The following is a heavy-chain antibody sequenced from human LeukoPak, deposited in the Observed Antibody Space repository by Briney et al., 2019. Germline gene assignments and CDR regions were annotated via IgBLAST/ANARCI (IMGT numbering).Heavy chain of an antibody. Sequence: GGSLRLSCAASAFTFIHFAMSWVRQAPGKGLHWVSTISGSGNKTYDADSVKGRFTISIDNSKNTLYLQMTGLRAEDTAVYYWAKLTSVGIAPFGDWGQGTLVTVSS. CDR3: AKLTSVGIAPFGD. CDR1: AFTFIHFA. J-gene: IGHJ4*02. D-gene: IGHD3-10*01. V-gene: IGHV3-23*01. CDR2: ISGSGNKT.